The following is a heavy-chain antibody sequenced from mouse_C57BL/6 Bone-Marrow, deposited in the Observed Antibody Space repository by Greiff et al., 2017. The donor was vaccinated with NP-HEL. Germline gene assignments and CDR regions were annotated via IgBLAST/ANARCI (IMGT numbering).Heavy chain of an antibody. CDR2: IYPGDGDT. D-gene: IGHD2-1*01. V-gene: IGHV1-80*01. CDR3: ARWGIYYGTRYAMDY. J-gene: IGHJ4*01. CDR1: GYAFSSYW. Sequence: QVQLQQSGAELVKPGASVKISCKASGYAFSSYWMNWVTQRPGKGLEWIGQIYPGDGDTNYNGKFKGKATLTADKSSSTAYMQLSSLTSEDSAVYFCARWGIYYGTRYAMDYWGQGTSVTVSS.